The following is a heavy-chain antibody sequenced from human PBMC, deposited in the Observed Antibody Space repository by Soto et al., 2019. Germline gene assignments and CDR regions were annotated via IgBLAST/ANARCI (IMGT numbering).Heavy chain of an antibody. CDR2: VHHGGNT. CDR3: ARHRLNFDSGGDYHHGMDV. CDR1: GVSISSSKW. D-gene: IGHD3-22*01. Sequence: SETLSLTCAVSGVSISSSKWWSWVRQPPGKGLEWIGDVHHGGNTNYSPSLESRVSISIDKSKNFFSLKMWSVTAADTAAYFCARHRLNFDSGGDYHHGMDVWGQGTTVTVSS. V-gene: IGHV4-4*02. J-gene: IGHJ6*02.